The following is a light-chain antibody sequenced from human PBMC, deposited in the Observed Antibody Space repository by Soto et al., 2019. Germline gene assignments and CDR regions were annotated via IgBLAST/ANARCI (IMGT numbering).Light chain of an antibody. Sequence: ENVLTQSPGTLSLSPGERATLSCRPSQSISSSYIDWYQQKPGQAPRLLIFGASSRATGIPERFSGSGSGTDFTLTISRLEPEDFAVYYCQQFATSPYTFGQGTKLEIK. J-gene: IGKJ2*01. CDR1: QSISSSY. V-gene: IGKV3-20*01. CDR2: GAS. CDR3: QQFATSPYT.